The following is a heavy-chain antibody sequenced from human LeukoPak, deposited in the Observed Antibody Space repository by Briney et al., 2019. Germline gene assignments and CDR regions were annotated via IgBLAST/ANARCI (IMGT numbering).Heavy chain of an antibody. CDR3: AGGEDSPFDY. D-gene: IGHD2-15*01. Sequence: GGSLRLSCAASGLTFDDYDMRWVRQAPGKGLEWVSGINWNGGSTGYAGSVKCRFTISRDNAKYILCLQMNSLRAEDTALYYCAGGEDSPFDYWGQGALVTVSS. V-gene: IGHV3-20*04. J-gene: IGHJ4*02. CDR2: INWNGGST. CDR1: GLTFDDYD.